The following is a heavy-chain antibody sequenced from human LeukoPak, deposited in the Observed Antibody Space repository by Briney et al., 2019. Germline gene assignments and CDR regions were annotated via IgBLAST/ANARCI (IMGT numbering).Heavy chain of an antibody. CDR1: GFTFSSYW. CDR3: ARDLDTYVVVIAYDAFDI. J-gene: IGHJ3*02. CDR2: IKQDGSEK. D-gene: IGHD2-21*01. Sequence: AGGSLRLSCAASGFTFSSYWMSWVRQAPGKGLEWVANIKQDGSEKHYVDSVKGRFTISRDNAKNSLYLQMNSLRTEDTAVHYCARDLDTYVVVIAYDAFDIWGQGTRVTVSS. V-gene: IGHV3-7*01.